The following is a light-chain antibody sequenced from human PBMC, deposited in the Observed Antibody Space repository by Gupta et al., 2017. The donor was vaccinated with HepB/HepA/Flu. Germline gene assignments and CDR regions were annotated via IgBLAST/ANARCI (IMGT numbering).Light chain of an antibody. Sequence: QSVLTQPPSASGTPGQRVTISCPGSSSKFGSNTVNWYQQLPGTAPKLLIYSNNQRPSEVPDRFSGSKSGTSASLAISGLQSEDETDYYCAAWDDSLSGVVFGGGTKLTVL. CDR3: AAWDDSLSGVV. V-gene: IGLV1-44*01. CDR1: SSKFGSNT. J-gene: IGLJ2*01. CDR2: SNN.